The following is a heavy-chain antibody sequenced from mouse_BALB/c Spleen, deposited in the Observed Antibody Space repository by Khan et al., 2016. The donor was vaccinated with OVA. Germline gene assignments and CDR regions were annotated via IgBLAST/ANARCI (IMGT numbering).Heavy chain of an antibody. D-gene: IGHD1-1*01. J-gene: IGHJ2*01. CDR3: ARGNYYGYYFDY. CDR1: GYSITSGYA. CDR2: ISYSGVT. V-gene: IGHV3-2*02. Sequence: EVQLQELGPGLVKPSQSLSFTCTVTGYSITSGYAWNWIRQFPGNKLEWMGYISYSGVTSYTPSLKSRISITRDTSKNQFFLQLNSVTTEDTATYYCARGNYYGYYFDYWGQGTTLTVSS.